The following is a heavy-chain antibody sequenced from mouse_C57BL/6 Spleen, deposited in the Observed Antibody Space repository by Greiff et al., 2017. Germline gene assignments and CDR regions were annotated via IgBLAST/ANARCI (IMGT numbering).Heavy chain of an antibody. D-gene: IGHD1-1*01. CDR2: IWSGGST. CDR1: GFSLTSYG. V-gene: IGHV2-2*01. CDR3: ARRVGDYYAMDY. Sequence: QVQLKESGPGLVQPSQSLSITCTVSGFSLTSYGVHWVRQSPGKGLAWLGVIWSGGSTDYTAAFISRLSISNDNSNIQVFIKMNSLQADDTAIYYCARRVGDYYAMDYWGQGTSVTVSS. J-gene: IGHJ4*01.